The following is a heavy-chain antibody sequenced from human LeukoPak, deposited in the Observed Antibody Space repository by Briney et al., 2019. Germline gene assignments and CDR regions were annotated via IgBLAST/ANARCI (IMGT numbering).Heavy chain of an antibody. CDR2: INTNTGNP. CDR1: GYTFTSYA. J-gene: IGHJ5*02. V-gene: IGHV7-4-1*02. Sequence: TSVKVSCKASGYTFTSYAMNWVRQAPGQGLEWMGWINTNTGNPTYAQGFTGRFVFSLDTSVSTAYLQISSLKAEDTAVYYCARESSSWYRNWFDPWGQGILVTVSS. D-gene: IGHD6-13*01. CDR3: ARESSSWYRNWFDP.